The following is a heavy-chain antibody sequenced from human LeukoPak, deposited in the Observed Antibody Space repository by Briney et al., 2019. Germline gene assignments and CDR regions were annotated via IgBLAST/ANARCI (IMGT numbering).Heavy chain of an antibody. V-gene: IGHV3-23*01. Sequence: GGSLRLSCAASGFTFSSYAMSWVRQAPGKGLEWVSSISGSGGSTYYADSVKGRFTISRDNSKNTLYLQMNSLRAEDTAVYYCAKIGSSGYYYGKWFDPWGQGTLVTVSS. CDR1: GFTFSSYA. D-gene: IGHD3-22*01. J-gene: IGHJ5*02. CDR2: ISGSGGST. CDR3: AKIGSSGYYYGKWFDP.